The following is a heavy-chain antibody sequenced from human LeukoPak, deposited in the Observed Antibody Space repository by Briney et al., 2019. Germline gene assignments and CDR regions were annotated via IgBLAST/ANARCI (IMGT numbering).Heavy chain of an antibody. V-gene: IGHV4-39*07. CDR2: SYYSRST. D-gene: IGHD3-22*01. CDR1: GGSISSSSYY. Sequence: PSETLSLTCTVSGGSISSSSYYWGCIRQPPGKGLDWIGSSYYSRSTYYNPSLKSRVTISVDTSKNQFSLKLSSVTAADTAVYYCARVLVVGSSGYRASFAFDIWGQGTMVTVSS. CDR3: ARVLVVGSSGYRASFAFDI. J-gene: IGHJ3*02.